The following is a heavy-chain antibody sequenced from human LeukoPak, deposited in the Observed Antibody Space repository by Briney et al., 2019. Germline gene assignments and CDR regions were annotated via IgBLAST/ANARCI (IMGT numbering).Heavy chain of an antibody. CDR3: ANNFDY. J-gene: IGHJ4*02. CDR2: IWHDGSNK. CDR1: GFTFSSHG. Sequence: GESLKISCAASGFTFSSHGMHWVRQAPGKGLEWVAVIWHDGSNKYYTDSVKGRFTISRDNSKNTLYLQMDSLRAEDTAVYYCANNFDYWGQGTLVTVSS. V-gene: IGHV3-33*06.